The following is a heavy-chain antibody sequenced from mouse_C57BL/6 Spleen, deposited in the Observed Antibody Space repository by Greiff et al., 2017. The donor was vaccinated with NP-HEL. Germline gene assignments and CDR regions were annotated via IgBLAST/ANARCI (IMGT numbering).Heavy chain of an antibody. CDR3: TGETGGVAY. D-gene: IGHD4-1*01. Sequence: EVKLQESGGGLVQPGGSMKLSCVASGFTFSNYWMNWVRQSPEKGLEWVAQIRLKSDNYATHYAESVKGRFTISRDDSKSSVYLQMNNLRAEDTGIYYCTGETGGVAYWGQGTLVTVSA. CDR1: GFTFSNYW. J-gene: IGHJ3*01. V-gene: IGHV6-3*01. CDR2: IRLKSDNYAT.